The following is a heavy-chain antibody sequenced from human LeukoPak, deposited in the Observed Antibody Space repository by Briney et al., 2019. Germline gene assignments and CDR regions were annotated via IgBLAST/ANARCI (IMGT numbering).Heavy chain of an antibody. Sequence: GGSLRLSCAASGFSFDDYTMHWVRQVPGKSLEWVSLITWDGGLTDYADSVKGRFTISRDNSKYSLYLQMHSLTTEDTAFYYCTKTGGYGDYYFDYWGQGTLVTVSS. CDR1: GFSFDDYT. J-gene: IGHJ4*02. CDR2: ITWDGGLT. CDR3: TKTGGYGDYYFDY. D-gene: IGHD4-17*01. V-gene: IGHV3-43*01.